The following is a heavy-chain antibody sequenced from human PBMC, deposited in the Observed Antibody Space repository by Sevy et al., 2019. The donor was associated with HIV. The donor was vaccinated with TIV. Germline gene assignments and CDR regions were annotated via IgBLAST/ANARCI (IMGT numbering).Heavy chain of an antibody. CDR1: GFTVSSNY. D-gene: IGHD5-12*01. V-gene: IGHV3-66*01. CDR2: IYSGGST. CDR3: ARDHSGYDYFDD. Sequence: GGSLRLSCAASGFTVSSNYMSWVRQAPGKGLEWVSVIYSGGSTYYADSVKGRFTISRDNSKNTLYLQMNSLRAEDTAVYYCARDHSGYDYFDDWGQGTLVTVSS. J-gene: IGHJ4*01.